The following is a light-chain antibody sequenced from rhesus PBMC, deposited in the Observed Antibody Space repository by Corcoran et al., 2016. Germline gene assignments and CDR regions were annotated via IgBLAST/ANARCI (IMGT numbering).Light chain of an antibody. CDR2: YAS. J-gene: IGKJ1*01. V-gene: IGKV1-19*01. Sequence: DIQMTQSPSSLSASVGDKVTITCHASQDICSWLAWYQQQPGKAPRPLISYASSLQSGIPSRFSGSGSGTDYTLTISSLQPEDFATYYCQQYDDLPRTFGQGTKVEIK. CDR3: QQYDDLPRT. CDR1: QDICSW.